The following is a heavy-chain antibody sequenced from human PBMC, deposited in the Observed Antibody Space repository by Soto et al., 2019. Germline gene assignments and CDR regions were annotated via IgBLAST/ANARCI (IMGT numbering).Heavy chain of an antibody. CDR1: GGSISSYY. CDR2: VYKSGGT. J-gene: IGHJ4*02. V-gene: IGHV4-39*01. CDR3: ARHHDAGYYFDY. Sequence: PSETLSLTCTVSGGSISSYYWSWIRQSPGKGLEWIGRVYKSGGTYYNPSLKSRVSMSVDTPNNQFSLKINSVTAADTALYYCARHHDAGYYFDYWGQGILVTVSS.